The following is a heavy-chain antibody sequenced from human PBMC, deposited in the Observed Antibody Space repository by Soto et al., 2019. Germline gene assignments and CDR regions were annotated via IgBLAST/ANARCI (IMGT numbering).Heavy chain of an antibody. D-gene: IGHD2-15*01. Sequence: PSETLSLTCTVSGGSISSYYWSWIRQPAGKGLEWIGRIYTSGSTNYNPSLKSRVTMSVDTSKNQFSLKLSSVTAADTAVYYCARDFRPPGYCSGGSCYSAPYNWFDPWGQGTLVTVS. V-gene: IGHV4-4*07. CDR2: IYTSGST. J-gene: IGHJ5*02. CDR3: ARDFRPPGYCSGGSCYSAPYNWFDP. CDR1: GGSISSYY.